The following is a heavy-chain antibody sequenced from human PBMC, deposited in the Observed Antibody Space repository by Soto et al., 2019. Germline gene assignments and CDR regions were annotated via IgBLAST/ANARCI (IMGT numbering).Heavy chain of an antibody. J-gene: IGHJ4*02. CDR3: ARGPTTEKVDS. CDR1: GGTFSSYA. Sequence: GASVKVSCKASGGTFSSYAISWVRQAPGQGLEWMRGIIPIFGTANYAQKFQGRVTITADESTSTAYMELSSLRSEDTAMYYCARGPTTEKVDSWGQGIRVTVSS. CDR2: IIPIFGTA. V-gene: IGHV1-69*13.